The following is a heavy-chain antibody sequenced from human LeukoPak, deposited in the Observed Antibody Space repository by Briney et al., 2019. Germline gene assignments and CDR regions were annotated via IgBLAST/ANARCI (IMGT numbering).Heavy chain of an antibody. CDR2: ITGSGDRT. V-gene: IGHV3-23*01. Sequence: GGSLRLFCAAFGFSFSNYGMNWVRQAAGEGRGWVSVITGSGDRTYYADSVEGRFTISRDNSKNTVYLQMNSLRDEDTAVYYCAQDGAWLRFDYWGQGTLATVSS. D-gene: IGHD5-12*01. CDR3: AQDGAWLRFDY. CDR1: GFSFSNYG. J-gene: IGHJ4*02.